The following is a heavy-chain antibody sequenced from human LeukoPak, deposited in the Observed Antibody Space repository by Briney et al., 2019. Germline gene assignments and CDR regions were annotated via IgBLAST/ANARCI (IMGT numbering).Heavy chain of an antibody. CDR3: ARNGEAVAGTSFFDY. Sequence: SETLSLTCAVYGGSFSDYYWSWIRQPPGKGLEWIGYIYNTGTTNYNPSLKSRVTISVDTSKSQFSLTLSSVTAADTAVYYCARNGEAVAGTSFFDYWGQGTLVTVSS. D-gene: IGHD6-19*01. CDR1: GGSFSDYY. J-gene: IGHJ4*02. CDR2: IYNTGTT. V-gene: IGHV4-59*01.